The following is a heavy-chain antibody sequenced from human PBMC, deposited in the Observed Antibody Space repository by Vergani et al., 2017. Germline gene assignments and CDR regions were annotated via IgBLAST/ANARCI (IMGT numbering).Heavy chain of an antibody. J-gene: IGHJ5*02. CDR3: AGDLRLLYNRFDP. Sequence: QVPLVESGGGVVQPGRSLRLSCAASGFTFNQYGMHCVRQAPGKGLEWVAVTWYDGNNKQYADSVKGRFTISRDNSKSTMYLQMNSLRDEDTGVYYCAGDLRLLYNRFDPWGQGTLVTVSS. CDR2: TWYDGNNK. D-gene: IGHD1-14*01. CDR1: GFTFNQYG. V-gene: IGHV3-33*01.